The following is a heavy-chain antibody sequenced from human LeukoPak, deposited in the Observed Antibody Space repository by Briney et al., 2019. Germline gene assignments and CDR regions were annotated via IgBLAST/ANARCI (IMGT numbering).Heavy chain of an antibody. D-gene: IGHD3-22*01. CDR3: AREGGTYYYDSSGANWFDP. V-gene: IGHV3-7*03. CDR2: IKQDGSEK. CDR1: GFTFSSYW. J-gene: IGHJ5*02. Sequence: PGGSLRLSCAASGFTFSSYWMGWVRQAPGKGLEWVANIKQDGSEKYYVDSVKGRFTISRDNAKNSLYLQMNSLRSEDTAVYYCAREGGTYYYDSSGANWFDPWGQGTLVTVSS.